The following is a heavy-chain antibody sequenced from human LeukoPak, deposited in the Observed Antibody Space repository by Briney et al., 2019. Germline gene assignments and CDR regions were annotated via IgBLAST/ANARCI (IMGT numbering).Heavy chain of an antibody. V-gene: IGHV4-34*01. CDR2: IDHSGST. CDR1: GGSFSGYY. J-gene: IGHJ4*02. Sequence: SETLSLTCAVYGGSFSGYYWSWIRQPPGKGLEWIGEIDHSGSTNYNPSLKSRVTISVDTSKNQFSLKLSSVTAADTAVYYCARGRGGETSPTDYYDSSGPSYYFDYWGQGTLVTVSS. CDR3: ARGRGGETSPTDYYDSSGPSYYFDY. D-gene: IGHD3-22*01.